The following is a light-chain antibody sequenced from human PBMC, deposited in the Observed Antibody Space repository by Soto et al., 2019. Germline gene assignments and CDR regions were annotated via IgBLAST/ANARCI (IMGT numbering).Light chain of an antibody. CDR1: QSVSSD. V-gene: IGKV3-11*01. J-gene: IGKJ3*01. CDR2: DAS. CDR3: QQRSNWPPEFT. Sequence: EIVLTQSPATLSLSPGERATLSCRASQSVSSDLAWYQQKPVQAPMLLIYDASNRSTGIPARFSGSGSGTDFTHTISSLEPEDFAVYYCQQRSNWPPEFTFGPGTKVDIK.